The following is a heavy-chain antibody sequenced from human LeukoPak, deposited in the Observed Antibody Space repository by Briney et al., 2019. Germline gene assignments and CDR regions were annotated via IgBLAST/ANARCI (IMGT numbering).Heavy chain of an antibody. J-gene: IGHJ4*02. Sequence: GGSLRLSCAASGFTFTNAWMSWVRQAPGEGLEWVGRIKSKTDGGTTDYAAPVKGRFTISRDDSKSTVFLQMNSLKTEDTAVYYCTGRELQYDTHLVYWGQETRVTVSS. CDR3: TGRELQYDTHLVY. V-gene: IGHV3-15*01. D-gene: IGHD4-11*01. CDR1: GFTFTNAW. CDR2: IKSKTDGGTT.